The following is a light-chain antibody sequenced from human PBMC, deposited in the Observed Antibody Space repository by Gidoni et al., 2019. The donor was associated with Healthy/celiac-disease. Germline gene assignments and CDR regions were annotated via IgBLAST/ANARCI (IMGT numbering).Light chain of an antibody. CDR3: QQRSNSFT. Sequence: EIVLTQSPATLSLSPGERATLSCRASQSVSSSLAWYQQKPGQSPRLLIYDASNRATGIPARFSGSGSGTDFTLTLRSLEPEDFAVYYCQQRSNSFTFGPGTKVDIK. CDR1: QSVSSS. CDR2: DAS. V-gene: IGKV3-11*01. J-gene: IGKJ3*01.